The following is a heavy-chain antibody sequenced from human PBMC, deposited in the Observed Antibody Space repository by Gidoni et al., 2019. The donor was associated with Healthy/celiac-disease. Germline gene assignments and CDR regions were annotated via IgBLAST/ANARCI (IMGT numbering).Heavy chain of an antibody. Sequence: QVQLLASGGGGVLPGMSLRISCAASGFPFSSYGMPWVRQAPGKGLEWGAVIWYDGSNKYYADSVKGRFTISRDNSKNTLYLQMNRLRAEDTAVYYCARDQEIYGGNSLSYWGQGTLVTVSS. D-gene: IGHD4-17*01. CDR2: IWYDGSNK. CDR3: ARDQEIYGGNSLSY. CDR1: GFPFSSYG. V-gene: IGHV3-33*01. J-gene: IGHJ4*02.